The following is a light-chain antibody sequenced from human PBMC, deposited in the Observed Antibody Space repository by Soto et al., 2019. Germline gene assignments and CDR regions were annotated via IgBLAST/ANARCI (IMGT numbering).Light chain of an antibody. CDR2: GAS. CDR1: QSVTSR. CDR3: QHYGASPIT. V-gene: IGKV3-20*01. J-gene: IGKJ5*01. Sequence: EIVLTQSPGTLSFSPGERATLSCRASQSVTSRLAWYQHKPGQAPRLLISGASSRATGTPDRFSGSGSGTDFTLTISRLEPEDVELYYCQHYGASPITFGQGTRLEMK.